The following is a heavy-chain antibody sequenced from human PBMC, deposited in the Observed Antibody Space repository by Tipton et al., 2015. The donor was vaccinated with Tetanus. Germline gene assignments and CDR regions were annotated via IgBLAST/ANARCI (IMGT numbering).Heavy chain of an antibody. Sequence: VQLVQAGAEVKKPGESLKISCKGSGYSFTSYWIGWVRQMPGKGLEWMGIIYPGDYDTRYSPSFQGQVTISADKSIGTAYLQWSSLKASDTAMYYCARPHDSSGYDAFDIWGQGTMVPVSS. CDR3: ARPHDSSGYDAFDI. V-gene: IGHV5-51*01. CDR1: GYSFTSYW. CDR2: IYPGDYDT. D-gene: IGHD3-22*01. J-gene: IGHJ3*02.